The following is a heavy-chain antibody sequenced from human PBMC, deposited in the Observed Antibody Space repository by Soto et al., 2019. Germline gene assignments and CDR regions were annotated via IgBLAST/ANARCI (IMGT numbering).Heavy chain of an antibody. Sequence: SETLSLTCTVSGGSISSGGYYWSWIRQHPGKGLEWIGYIYYSGSTYYNPSLKSRVTISVDTSKNQFSLKLSSVTAADTAVYYCARTAKWPPRFDPWGQGTLVTVSS. CDR3: ARTAKWPPRFDP. CDR1: GGSISSGGYY. V-gene: IGHV4-31*03. J-gene: IGHJ5*02. D-gene: IGHD2-8*01. CDR2: IYYSGST.